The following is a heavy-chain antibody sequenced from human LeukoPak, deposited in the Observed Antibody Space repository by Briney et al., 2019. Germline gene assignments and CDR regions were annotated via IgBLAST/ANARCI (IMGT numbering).Heavy chain of an antibody. CDR1: GFTFTDYA. Sequence: PGGSLRLSCAASGFTFTDYAVTWVRQAPGKGLEWVSAISGSGGSTYYADSVRGRFTISRDNSKNTLYLQMNSLRAEDTAVYYCARVREARMRYYYYMDVWGKGTTVTVSS. J-gene: IGHJ6*03. CDR3: ARVREARMRYYYYMDV. V-gene: IGHV3-23*01. CDR2: ISGSGGST. D-gene: IGHD2-15*01.